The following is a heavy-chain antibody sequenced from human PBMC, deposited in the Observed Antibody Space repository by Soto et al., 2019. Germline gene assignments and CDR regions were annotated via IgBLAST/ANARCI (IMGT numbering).Heavy chain of an antibody. J-gene: IGHJ4*02. CDR3: ARRFGEHQIDY. Sequence: GSLRLSCSASGFTFSSYAMHWVRQAPGKGLEWVAVISYDGSNKYYADSVKGRFTISRDNSKNTLYLQMNSLRAEDTAVYYCARRFGEHQIDYWGQGTLVTVSS. V-gene: IGHV3-30-3*01. CDR2: ISYDGSNK. D-gene: IGHD3-10*01. CDR1: GFTFSSYA.